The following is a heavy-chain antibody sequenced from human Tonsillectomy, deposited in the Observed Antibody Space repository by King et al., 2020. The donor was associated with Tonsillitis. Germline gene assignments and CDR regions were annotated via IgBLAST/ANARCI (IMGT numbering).Heavy chain of an antibody. CDR2: ISSSSSYT. V-gene: IGHV3-11*06. Sequence: VQLVESGGGLVKPGGSLRLSCAASGFTFSDYYMSWIRQAPGKGLEWVSYISSSSSYTNYAESVKGRFTISRDNSKNTLYLQMNSLRAEDTAVYYCARDPYYYDSSGPYTFDYWGQGTLVTVSS. CDR3: ARDPYYYDSSGPYTFDY. CDR1: GFTFSDYY. J-gene: IGHJ4*02. D-gene: IGHD3-22*01.